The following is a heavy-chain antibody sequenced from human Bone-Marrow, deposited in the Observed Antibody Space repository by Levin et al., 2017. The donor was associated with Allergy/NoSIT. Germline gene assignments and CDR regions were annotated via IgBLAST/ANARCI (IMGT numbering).Heavy chain of an antibody. J-gene: IGHJ4*02. CDR2: ISTSGST. D-gene: IGHD1-1*01. V-gene: IGHV4-4*07. Sequence: SQTLSLTCTVSGGSLSSFYWSWIRQPAAKGLEWIGRISTSGSTNYNPSLKSRVTMSVDTSENQISLKLSSVTAADTAVYYCARASTGTYYYYDYWGQGTLVTVFS. CDR3: ARASTGTYYYYDY. CDR1: GGSLSSFY.